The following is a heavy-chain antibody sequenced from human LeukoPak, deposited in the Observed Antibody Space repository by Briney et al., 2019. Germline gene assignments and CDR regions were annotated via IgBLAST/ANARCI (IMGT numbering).Heavy chain of an antibody. V-gene: IGHV1-69*13. CDR1: GGTFSSYA. CDR2: INPIFGTA. J-gene: IGHJ4*02. D-gene: IGHD4-17*01. CDR3: ARTSTRYGDSASDY. Sequence: GASVKVSCKAAGGTFSSYAISWVRQAPGQGLEWMGGINPIFGTANYAQKFQGRVTITADESTSTAYMELSSLRSEDTAVYYCARTSTRYGDSASDYWGQGTLVTVSS.